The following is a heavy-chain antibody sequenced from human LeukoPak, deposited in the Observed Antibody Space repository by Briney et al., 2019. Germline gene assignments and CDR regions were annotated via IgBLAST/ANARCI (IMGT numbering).Heavy chain of an antibody. CDR1: GGSISSYY. J-gene: IGHJ6*03. V-gene: IGHV4-34*01. D-gene: IGHD2-15*01. Sequence: SETLSLTCTVSGGSISSYYWSWIRQPPGKGLEWIGEINHSGSTNYNPSLKSRVTISVDTSKNQFSLKLSSVTAADTAVYYCARLGGSSHYYYYYMDVWGKGTTVTVSS. CDR2: INHSGST. CDR3: ARLGGSSHYYYYYMDV.